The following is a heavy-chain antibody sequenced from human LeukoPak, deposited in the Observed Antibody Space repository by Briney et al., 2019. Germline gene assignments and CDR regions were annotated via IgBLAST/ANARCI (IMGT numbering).Heavy chain of an antibody. Sequence: PSETLSLTCTVSGGLISTYYWSWIRQPPGKGLEWIGYIYYSGSTNYNPSLKSRVTISVDTSKNQFSLKLTSVTAADTAEYYCARGPPSAAGYYYGLDVWGQGTTVTVSS. CDR3: ARGPPSAAGYYYGLDV. D-gene: IGHD6-13*01. CDR1: GGLISTYY. CDR2: IYYSGST. J-gene: IGHJ6*02. V-gene: IGHV4-59*01.